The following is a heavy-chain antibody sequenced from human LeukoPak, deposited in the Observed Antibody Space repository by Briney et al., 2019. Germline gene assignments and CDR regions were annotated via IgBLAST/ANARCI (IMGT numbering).Heavy chain of an antibody. CDR2: VKQDGSEK. CDR3: ATGRAAHLFDY. Sequence: GGSLRLSCAASGFTFSTHWMIWVRQAPGKGLEWVANVKQDGSEKYYVDSVKGRFTISRDNAENSLYLQMNSLRAEDTAVYYCATGRAAHLFDYWGQGTLVTASS. D-gene: IGHD6-6*01. CDR1: GFTFSTHW. J-gene: IGHJ4*02. V-gene: IGHV3-7*01.